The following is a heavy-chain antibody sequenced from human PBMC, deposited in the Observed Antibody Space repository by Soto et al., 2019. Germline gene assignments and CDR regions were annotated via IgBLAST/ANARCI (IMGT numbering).Heavy chain of an antibody. CDR2: ISESGSTI. V-gene: IGHV3-48*03. Sequence: EVQLVESGGGLVQPGGSLRLSCAASGITFSSYEMNWVRQAPGKGLEWVSYISESGSTIYYADSVKGRFTISRDNAKNLLYLQMNSLRAEDTAVYYCASGRGYYDTGGYYRIDYWGQGTLVTVSS. CDR3: ASGRGYYDTGGYYRIDY. CDR1: GITFSSYE. J-gene: IGHJ4*02. D-gene: IGHD3-22*01.